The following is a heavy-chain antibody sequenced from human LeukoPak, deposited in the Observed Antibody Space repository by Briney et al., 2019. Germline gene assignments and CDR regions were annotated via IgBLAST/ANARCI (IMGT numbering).Heavy chain of an antibody. CDR2: LNTNTGNP. CDR3: AREGFDFGVSRFDP. D-gene: IGHD3-3*01. CDR1: GYTFTSYA. Sequence: ASVKVSFTASGYTFTSYAMNWVRQAPGQGLEWMGWLNTNTGNPTYAQGFTGRFVFSLDTSVSTAYLQISSLKAEDTAVYYCAREGFDFGVSRFDPWGQGTLVTVSS. J-gene: IGHJ5*02. V-gene: IGHV7-4-1*02.